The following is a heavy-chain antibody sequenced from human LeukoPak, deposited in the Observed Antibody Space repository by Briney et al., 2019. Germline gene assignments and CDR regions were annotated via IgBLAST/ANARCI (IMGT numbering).Heavy chain of an antibody. CDR2: ISYDGSNK. Sequence: GRSLRLSCAASGFTFSSYAMHWVRQAPGKGLEWVAVISYDGSNKYYADSVKGRFTISRYNSKNTLYLQMNSLRAEDTAVYYCAKKAAYSSGWHANLDYWGQGTLVTVSS. D-gene: IGHD6-19*01. V-gene: IGHV3-30-3*02. J-gene: IGHJ4*02. CDR1: GFTFSSYA. CDR3: AKKAAYSSGWHANLDY.